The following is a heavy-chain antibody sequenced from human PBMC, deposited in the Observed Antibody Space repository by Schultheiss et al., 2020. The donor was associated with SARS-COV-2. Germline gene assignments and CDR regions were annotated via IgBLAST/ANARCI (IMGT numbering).Heavy chain of an antibody. D-gene: IGHD3-9*01. CDR1: GGSISSGDYY. J-gene: IGHJ6*02. CDR2: IYYSGST. V-gene: IGHV4-30-4*01. CDR3: ARAPSYDILTGGYFYFYGMDV. Sequence: SQTLSLTCTVSGGSISSGDYYWSWIRQPPGKGLEWIGYIYYSGSTYYNPSLKSRVTISVDTSKNQFSLKLSSVTAADTAVYYCARAPSYDILTGGYFYFYGMDVWGQGTTVTVSS.